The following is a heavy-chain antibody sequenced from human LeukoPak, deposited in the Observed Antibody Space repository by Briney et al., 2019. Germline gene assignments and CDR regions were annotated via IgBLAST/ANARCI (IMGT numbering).Heavy chain of an antibody. D-gene: IGHD3-22*01. CDR3: ARYSSGYYQYFDY. V-gene: IGHV1-46*01. J-gene: IGHJ4*02. CDR1: GYTFTSYY. CDR2: IIPSGGST. Sequence: ASVKVSCKASGYTFTSYYMHWVRQAPGQGLEWMGIIIPSGGSTSYAQKFQGRVTITRDTSTSTVYMELSSLRSEDTAVYYCARYSSGYYQYFDYWGQGTLVTVSS.